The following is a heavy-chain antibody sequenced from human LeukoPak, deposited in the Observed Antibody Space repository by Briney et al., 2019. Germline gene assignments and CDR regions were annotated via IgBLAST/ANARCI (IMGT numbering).Heavy chain of an antibody. CDR3: TTFSIVVLSPYDAFDI. CDR1: GGSTTSINW. J-gene: IGHJ3*02. CDR2: THHSGST. V-gene: IGHV4-4*02. D-gene: IGHD2-2*01. Sequence: SGTLSLTCAVSGGSTTSINWWNWVRQPPGKGLEWIGETHHSGSTNYNPSLKSRDTISVDKSKNQFSLNLSSVTAADTALYYCTTFSIVVLSPYDAFDIWGQGTMVTVSS.